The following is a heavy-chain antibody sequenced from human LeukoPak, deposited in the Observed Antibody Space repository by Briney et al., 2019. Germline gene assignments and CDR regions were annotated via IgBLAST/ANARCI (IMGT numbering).Heavy chain of an antibody. CDR3: ARGTTWELRAFDI. CDR2: IIPIFGTA. V-gene: IGHV1-69*13. CDR1: GGTFSSYA. Sequence: SVKVSCKASGGTFSSYAISWVRQAPGQGLEWMGGIIPIFGTANYAQKFQGRVTITADESTSTAYMELSSLRSEDTAVYYCARGTTWELRAFDIWGQGTMVTVSS. J-gene: IGHJ3*02. D-gene: IGHD1-26*01.